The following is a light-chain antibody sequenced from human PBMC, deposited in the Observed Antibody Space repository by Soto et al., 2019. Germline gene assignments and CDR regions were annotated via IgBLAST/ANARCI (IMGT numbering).Light chain of an antibody. J-gene: IGLJ2*01. CDR2: DTS. Sequence: QAVVTQEPSLTVSPGGTVTLTCGSSTGPVTTSHYPYWFQQRPGQAPRTLIYDTSNKHSWTPARFSGSLLGGKGALTHSGAQPEDEGDYYCLLSYSGGRYVVFGGGTKLTVL. CDR3: LLSYSGGRYVV. CDR1: TGPVTTSHY. V-gene: IGLV7-46*01.